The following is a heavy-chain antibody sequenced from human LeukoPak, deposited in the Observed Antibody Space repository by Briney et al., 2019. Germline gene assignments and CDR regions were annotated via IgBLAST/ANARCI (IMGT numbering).Heavy chain of an antibody. CDR1: GYTFTRYD. V-gene: IGHV1-8*03. J-gene: IGHJ4*02. CDR3: ARVDGSPDY. CDR2: MNTKSGNT. Sequence: ASVKVSCKASGYTFTRYDINWVRQATGQRLEWMGWMNTKSGNTGHAQKFQGRVTITRDTSISTVYMELSSLRSDDTAVYFCARVDGSPDYWGQGTLVTVSS. D-gene: IGHD2-15*01.